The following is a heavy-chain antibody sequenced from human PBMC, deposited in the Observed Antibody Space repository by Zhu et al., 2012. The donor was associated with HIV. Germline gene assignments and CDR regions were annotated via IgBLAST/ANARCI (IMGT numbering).Heavy chain of an antibody. Sequence: QVQLQESGPGLVKPSETLSLTCAVSGYSISSGYFWGWIRQPPGKGLEWIETIYHSGSTYYNPSLKSRVTISVDTSKNQFSLKLISVTAADTAVYYCASGIAVAPXIAMDVWGQGTTVTVSS. V-gene: IGHV4-38-2*01. J-gene: IGHJ6*02. CDR1: GYSISSGYF. D-gene: IGHD6-19*01. CDR3: ASGIAVAPXIAMDV. CDR2: IYHSGST.